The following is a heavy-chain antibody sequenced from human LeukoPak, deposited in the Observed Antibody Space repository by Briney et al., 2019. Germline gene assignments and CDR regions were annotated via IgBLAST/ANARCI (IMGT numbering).Heavy chain of an antibody. Sequence: ASVKVSCKASGYTFTSYGISWVRQAPGQGLEWMGWISAYNGNTNYAQKLQGRVTMTTDTSTSTAYMELRSLRSDDTAVYYCARKSYDSSGPNEYYYYGMDVWGQGTTVTVSS. CDR2: ISAYNGNT. V-gene: IGHV1-18*01. CDR3: ARKSYDSSGPNEYYYYGMDV. J-gene: IGHJ6*02. CDR1: GYTFTSYG. D-gene: IGHD3-22*01.